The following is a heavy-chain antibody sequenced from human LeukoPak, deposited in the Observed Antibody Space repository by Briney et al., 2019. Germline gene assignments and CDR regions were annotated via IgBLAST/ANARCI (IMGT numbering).Heavy chain of an antibody. Sequence: GGSLRLSCAASGFTFSNAWMSWVRQAPGKGLEWVGRIKSKTDGGTTDYAAPVKGRFTISRDDSKNTLYLQMNSLRAEDTAVYYCARDGTAVDTAMVSAFDIWGQGTMVTVSS. D-gene: IGHD5-18*01. CDR1: GFTFSNAW. CDR3: ARDGTAVDTAMVSAFDI. V-gene: IGHV3-15*01. J-gene: IGHJ3*02. CDR2: IKSKTDGGTT.